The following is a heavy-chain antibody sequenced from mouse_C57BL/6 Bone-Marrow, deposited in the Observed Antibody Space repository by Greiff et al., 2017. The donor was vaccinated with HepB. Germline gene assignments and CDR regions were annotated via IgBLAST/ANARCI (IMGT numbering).Heavy chain of an antibody. V-gene: IGHV5-6*01. CDR3: ASIYYDYEDY. CDR1: GFTFSSYG. CDR2: ISSGGSYT. D-gene: IGHD2-4*01. J-gene: IGHJ2*01. Sequence: EVQLVESGGDLVKPGGSLKLSCAASGFTFSSYGMSWVRQTPDKRLEWVATISSGGSYTYYPDSVKGRFTISRDNAKNTLYLQMSSLKSEDTAMYYCASIYYDYEDYWGQGTTLTVSS.